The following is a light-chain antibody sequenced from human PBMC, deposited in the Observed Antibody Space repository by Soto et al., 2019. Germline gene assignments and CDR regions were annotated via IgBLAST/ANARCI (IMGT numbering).Light chain of an antibody. CDR3: YQYDTSPWT. Sequence: EIVMTQSPATLSVSPGERATLSCRASQSVSSSYLAWYQQKPGQAPRLVIYDASTRATGIPDRFRGSGSGTDFTLTISRLEPEDFAVYYCYQYDTSPWTFGQGTKVDIK. J-gene: IGKJ1*01. V-gene: IGKV3-20*01. CDR2: DAS. CDR1: QSVSSSY.